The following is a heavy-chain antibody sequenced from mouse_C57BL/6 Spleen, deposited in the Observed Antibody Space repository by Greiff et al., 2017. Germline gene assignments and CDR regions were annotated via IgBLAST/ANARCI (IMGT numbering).Heavy chain of an antibody. CDR1: GFTFSDYG. CDR3: ARQGTGLFDY. J-gene: IGHJ2*01. D-gene: IGHD4-1*01. CDR2: ISNLAYSI. Sequence: DVQLVESGGGLVQPGGSLKLSCAASGFTFSDYGMAWVRQAPRKGPEWVAFISNLAYSIYYADTVTGRFTISRENAKNTLYLEMSSLRSEDTAMYYCARQGTGLFDYWGQGTTLTVSS. V-gene: IGHV5-15*01.